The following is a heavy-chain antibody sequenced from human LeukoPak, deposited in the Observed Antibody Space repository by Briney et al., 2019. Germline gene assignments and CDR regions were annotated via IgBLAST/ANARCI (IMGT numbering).Heavy chain of an antibody. V-gene: IGHV3-7*03. J-gene: IGHJ4*02. CDR1: GFTFGSYW. D-gene: IGHD6-19*01. Sequence: GGSLRLSCAASGFTFGSYWMTWVRQAPGKGLEWVANIKEDGRDKYYLDSVKGRFTISRDNAKNSLYLQMSSLRAEDTAVYYCARSIAVADYWGQGTLVTVSS. CDR2: IKEDGRDK. CDR3: ARSIAVADY.